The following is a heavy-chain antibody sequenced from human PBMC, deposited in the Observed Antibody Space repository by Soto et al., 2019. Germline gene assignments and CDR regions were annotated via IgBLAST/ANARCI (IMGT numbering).Heavy chain of an antibody. CDR1: GYTFTSYA. Sequence: ASVKVSCKASGYTFTSYAMHWVRQAPGQRLEWMGWINAGNGNTKYSQKFQGSVIITRATSAGTAYMELSSLRSEGAAVYYCGGGLRGVAADGLVPRGKRTLITIFS. CDR3: GGGLRGVAADGLVP. D-gene: IGHD2-21*01. J-gene: IGHJ5*02. V-gene: IGHV1-3*01. CDR2: INAGNGNT.